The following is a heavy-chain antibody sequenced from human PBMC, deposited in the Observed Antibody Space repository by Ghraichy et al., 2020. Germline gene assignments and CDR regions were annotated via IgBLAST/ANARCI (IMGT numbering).Heavy chain of an antibody. Sequence: SLNISCTVSGGSISSGDYYWSWIRQPPGKGLEWIGYIYYSGSTYYNPSLKSRVTISVDTSKNQFSLKLSSVTAADTAVYYCARDGFYYYYGMDVWGQGTTVTVSS. CDR3: ARDGFYYYYGMDV. D-gene: IGHD2-2*03. J-gene: IGHJ6*02. CDR1: GGSISSGDYY. CDR2: IYYSGST. V-gene: IGHV4-30-4*01.